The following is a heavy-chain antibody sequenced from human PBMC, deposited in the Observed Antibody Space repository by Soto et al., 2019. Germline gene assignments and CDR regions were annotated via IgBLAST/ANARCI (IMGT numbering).Heavy chain of an antibody. V-gene: IGHV4-31*03. Sequence: SETLSLTCTVSGGSISSGGYYWSWIRQHPGKGLEWIGYIYYSGSTYYNPSLKSRVTISVDTSKNQFSLKLSSVTAADTAVYYCARDPMRGGDCCYFDYWGQGTLVTVSS. CDR3: ARDPMRGGDCCYFDY. D-gene: IGHD2-21*02. CDR2: IYYSGST. J-gene: IGHJ4*02. CDR1: GGSISSGGYY.